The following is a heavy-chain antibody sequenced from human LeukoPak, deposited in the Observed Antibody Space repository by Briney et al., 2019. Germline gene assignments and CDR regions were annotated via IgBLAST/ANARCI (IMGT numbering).Heavy chain of an antibody. CDR3: ARDSGYYYDSSGYYWVGPFDY. CDR2: INPSGGST. CDR1: GYTFTGYY. Sequence: GASVTVSCTASGYTFTGYYMHWVRQAPGQGLEWMGIINPSGGSTSYAQKFQGRVTMTRDMSTSIVYMELSSLRSEDTAVYYCARDSGYYYDSSGYYWVGPFDYWGQGTLVTVSS. D-gene: IGHD3-22*01. J-gene: IGHJ4*02. V-gene: IGHV1-46*01.